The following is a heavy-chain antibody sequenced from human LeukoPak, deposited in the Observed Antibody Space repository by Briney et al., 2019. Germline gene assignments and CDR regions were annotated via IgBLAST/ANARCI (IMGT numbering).Heavy chain of an antibody. Sequence: KPSETLSLTRAVYGGSFNPYYWTWIRQPPGKGLEWIGEINHSGSTNYNPSLKSRITISVDTSKNQLSLKLTSVTAADTAVYYCARVWDASGSSLDYWGQGALVTVSS. D-gene: IGHD3-10*01. J-gene: IGHJ4*02. CDR1: GGSFNPYY. CDR2: INHSGST. V-gene: IGHV4-34*01. CDR3: ARVWDASGSSLDY.